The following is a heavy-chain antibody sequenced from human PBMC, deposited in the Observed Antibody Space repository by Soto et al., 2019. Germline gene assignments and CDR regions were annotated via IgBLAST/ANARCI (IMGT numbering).Heavy chain of an antibody. CDR1: GGSISSGGYS. CDR3: AKATERYPQGIDY. V-gene: IGHV4-30-2*01. CDR2: IYHSGTT. D-gene: IGHD1-20*01. Sequence: PSETLSLTCTVSGGSISSGGYSWSWIRQPPGKGLEWIGNIYHSGTTYYNPSLKSRVTISVDGSKNQFSLRLSSVTAEDTAVYYCAKATERYPQGIDYWGQGTLVTVSS. J-gene: IGHJ4*02.